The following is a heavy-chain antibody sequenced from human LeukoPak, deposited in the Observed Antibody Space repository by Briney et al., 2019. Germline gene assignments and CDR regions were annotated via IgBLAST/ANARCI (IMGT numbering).Heavy chain of an antibody. Sequence: SETLSLTCAVYGGSFSGYYWSWIRQPPGKGLEWIGEINHSGSTNYNPSLKSRVTISVDTSKNQFSLKLSSVTAADTAVYYCARRTRLKYYYDSTGAFDIWGQGTMVTVSS. V-gene: IGHV4-34*01. CDR2: INHSGST. J-gene: IGHJ3*02. D-gene: IGHD3-22*01. CDR1: GGSFSGYY. CDR3: ARRTRLKYYYDSTGAFDI.